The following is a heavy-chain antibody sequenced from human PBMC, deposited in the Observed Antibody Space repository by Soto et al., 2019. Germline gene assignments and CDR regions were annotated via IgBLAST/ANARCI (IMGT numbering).Heavy chain of an antibody. V-gene: IGHV4-39*01. Sequence: SETLSLTCTVSGGSISSSSFYWGWIRQPPGRGLEWIASIYYTGSTYYNPSLKSRVTISVDTSENQFSLKLTSVTAADTAVYYCASPKERSRSGYDLWGQGTTVTVSS. CDR3: ASPKERSRSGYDL. J-gene: IGHJ6*02. D-gene: IGHD5-12*01. CDR1: GGSISSSSFY. CDR2: IYYTGST.